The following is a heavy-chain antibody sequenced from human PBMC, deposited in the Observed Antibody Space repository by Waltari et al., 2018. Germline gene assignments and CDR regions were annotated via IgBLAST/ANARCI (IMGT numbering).Heavy chain of an antibody. CDR2: MSGSGGST. V-gene: IGHV3-23*01. J-gene: IGHJ4*02. CDR3: AKDRDPMTTVTDY. D-gene: IGHD4-17*01. Sequence: EVQLLESGGGLVQPGGSLRLSCAASGFTFSSYAMSWVRQAPGKGLEWVSSMSGSGGSTYYADAVKGRFTISRDNSKNTLYLQMNSLRAEDTAVYYCAKDRDPMTTVTDYWGQGTLVIVSS. CDR1: GFTFSSYA.